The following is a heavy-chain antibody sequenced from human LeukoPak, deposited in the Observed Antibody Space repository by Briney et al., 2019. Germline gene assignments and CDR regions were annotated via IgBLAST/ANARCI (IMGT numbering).Heavy chain of an antibody. D-gene: IGHD6-19*01. CDR1: GYRFNAYW. Sequence: GESLKISCKGSGYRFNAYWIAWVRQMPGKGLEWMGIIYPGDSDTRYSPSFQGQVTISADKSISTAYLQWSSLKASDTAMYYCARRPTINSSGWYYFDYWGQGTLVTVSS. CDR3: ARRPTINSSGWYYFDY. J-gene: IGHJ4*02. V-gene: IGHV5-51*01. CDR2: IYPGDSDT.